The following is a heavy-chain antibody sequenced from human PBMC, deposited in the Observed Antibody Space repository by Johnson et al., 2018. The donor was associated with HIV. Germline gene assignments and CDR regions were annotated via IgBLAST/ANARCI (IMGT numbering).Heavy chain of an antibody. V-gene: IGHV3-30*18. D-gene: IGHD3-16*01. Sequence: QVQLVESGGGVVQPGRSLRLSCAASGFTFSSYGMHWVRQAPGKGLEWVAVISYDGSNKCYTDSVKGRFTISRDNSKNTLYLQMNSLRAEDTAVYYCAKPPSMGADAFDIWGQGTMVIVSS. J-gene: IGHJ3*02. CDR3: AKPPSMGADAFDI. CDR1: GFTFSSYG. CDR2: ISYDGSNK.